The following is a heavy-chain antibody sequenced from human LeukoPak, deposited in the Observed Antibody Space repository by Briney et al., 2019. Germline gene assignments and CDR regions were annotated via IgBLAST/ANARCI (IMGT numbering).Heavy chain of an antibody. CDR2: IIPIFGTA. CDR3: AREATPGNWFDP. D-gene: IGHD2-15*01. CDR1: GGTFSSYA. V-gene: IGHV1-69*05. Sequence: GASVKVSCKASGGTFSSYAISWVRQAPGQGLEWMGGIIPIFGTANYAQKFQGRVTITTDESTSTAYMELSSLRSEDTAVYYCAREATPGNWFDPWGQGTLVTVSS. J-gene: IGHJ5*02.